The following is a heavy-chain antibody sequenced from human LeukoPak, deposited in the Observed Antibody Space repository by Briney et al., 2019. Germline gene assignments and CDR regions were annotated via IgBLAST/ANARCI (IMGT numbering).Heavy chain of an antibody. J-gene: IGHJ6*04. CDR2: IYHSGST. V-gene: IGHV4-30-2*01. Sequence: NPSETLSLTCAVSGGSISSGGYTWSRIPQPPGKGLEWIGYIYHSGSTYYNPSLKSRVTISADRSKNQSSLKLSSVSAADTAVYYCAGANKGGSGTPQRDVWGKGTTVTVSS. CDR3: AGANKGGSGTPQRDV. CDR1: GGSISSGGYT. D-gene: IGHD3-10*01.